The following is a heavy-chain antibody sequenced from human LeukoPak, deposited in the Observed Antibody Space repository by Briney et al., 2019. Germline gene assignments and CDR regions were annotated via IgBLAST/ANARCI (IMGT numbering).Heavy chain of an antibody. J-gene: IGHJ4*02. V-gene: IGHV4-39*07. CDR3: ARDLRYSSGWYYYFDY. Sequence: PSETLSLTCTVSGDSISRSTYYWGWIRQPPGKGLEWIGSIYYSGSTYYNPSLKSRVTISVDTSKNQFSLKLSSVTAADTAVYYCARDLRYSSGWYYYFDYWGQGTLVTVSS. CDR1: GDSISRSTYY. D-gene: IGHD6-19*01. CDR2: IYYSGST.